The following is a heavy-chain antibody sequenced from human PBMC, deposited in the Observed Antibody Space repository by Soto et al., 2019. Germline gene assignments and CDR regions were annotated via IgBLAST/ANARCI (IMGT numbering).Heavy chain of an antibody. V-gene: IGHV4-4*02. CDR3: ARSPRSIAAGGIDY. Sequence: QVQLQESGPGLVKPSGTLSLTCAVSGGSISTSNLWTWVRQPPGKGLEWIGEIYHSGSTNYNPSLKSRVTISVDKSKNKFSLKLNSVTAADTAVYYCARSPRSIAAGGIDYWGQGFLVTVSS. CDR2: IYHSGST. J-gene: IGHJ4*02. CDR1: GGSISTSNL. D-gene: IGHD6-13*01.